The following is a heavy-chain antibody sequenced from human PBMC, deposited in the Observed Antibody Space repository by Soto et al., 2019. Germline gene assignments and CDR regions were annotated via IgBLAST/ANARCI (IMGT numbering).Heavy chain of an antibody. Sequence: SETLSLTCAVSGGSISSSNWWSWVRQPPGKGLEWIGEIYHSGSTNYNPSLKSRVTISVDKSKNQFSLKLSSVTAADTAVYYCARGSYYDFWSGYPANWFDPWGQGTLVTVSS. V-gene: IGHV4-4*02. CDR2: IYHSGST. J-gene: IGHJ5*02. D-gene: IGHD3-3*01. CDR1: GGSISSSNW. CDR3: ARGSYYDFWSGYPANWFDP.